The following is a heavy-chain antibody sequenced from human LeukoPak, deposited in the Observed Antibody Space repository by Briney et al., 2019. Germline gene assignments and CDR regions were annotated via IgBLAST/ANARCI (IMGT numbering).Heavy chain of an antibody. J-gene: IGHJ4*02. D-gene: IGHD3-22*01. CDR3: ATDLNGDSGG. Sequence: SGGSLRLSCAASGFTFSSYAMSWVRQAPAKGLEWVSAISGSGGSTYYADSVKGRFTISRDNSKNTLYLQMNSLRAEDTAVYYCATDLNGDSGGWGQGTLVTVSS. V-gene: IGHV3-23*01. CDR1: GFTFSSYA. CDR2: ISGSGGST.